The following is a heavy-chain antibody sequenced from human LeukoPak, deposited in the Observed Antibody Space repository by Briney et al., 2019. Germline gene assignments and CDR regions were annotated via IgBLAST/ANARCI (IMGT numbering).Heavy chain of an antibody. CDR3: ARTSWNDVPYLDY. CDR1: GFTFSSYE. V-gene: IGHV3-48*03. Sequence: GGTLRLSCAASGFTFSSYEMNWVRQAPGQGLEWASYISSSGSTIYYADSLTGRFTISRDNAKNSLYLQMNSLRAEDTAVYYCARTSWNDVPYLDYWGQGTLVTVSS. J-gene: IGHJ4*02. CDR2: ISSSGSTI. D-gene: IGHD1-1*01.